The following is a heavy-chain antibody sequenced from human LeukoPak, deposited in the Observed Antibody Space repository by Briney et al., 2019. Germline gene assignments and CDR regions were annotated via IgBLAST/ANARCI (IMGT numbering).Heavy chain of an antibody. D-gene: IGHD6-19*01. Sequence: TGGSLRLSCATSGFAFSNTGMTWVRQGPGRGLEWVSTISPTGEGTHYADSVKGRFTISRDNSKNTLSLDMNSLRAEDTAVYYCAKRNSSGWYYFDYWGQGTLVTVSS. CDR1: GFAFSNTG. J-gene: IGHJ4*02. CDR2: ISPTGEGT. CDR3: AKRNSSGWYYFDY. V-gene: IGHV3-23*01.